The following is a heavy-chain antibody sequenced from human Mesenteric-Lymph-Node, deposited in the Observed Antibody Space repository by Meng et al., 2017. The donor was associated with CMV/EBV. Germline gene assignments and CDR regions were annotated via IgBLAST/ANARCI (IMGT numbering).Heavy chain of an antibody. CDR1: GGSIRGSTDYY. CDR2: IFHNGNP. Sequence: LRLSCTVSGGSIRGSTDYYWGWIRQPPGKGLEWIGSIFHNGNPFHNPSLESRVTMSVDTSTNQFSLRLKSVTAADTAVYYCARHDHGYGADTIPLSHWGRGTLVTVSS. D-gene: IGHD2-15*01. CDR3: ARHDHGYGADTIPLSH. V-gene: IGHV4-39*01. J-gene: IGHJ4*02.